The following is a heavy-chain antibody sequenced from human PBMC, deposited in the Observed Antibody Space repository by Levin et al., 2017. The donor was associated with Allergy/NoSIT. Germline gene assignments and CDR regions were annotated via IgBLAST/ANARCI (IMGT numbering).Heavy chain of an antibody. CDR3: ARERYLDSDY. J-gene: IGHJ4*02. V-gene: IGHV7-4-1*02. CDR2: INSDTGNP. CDR1: GYTFTDYA. Sequence: RASVKVSCKASGYTFTDYAMNWVRQAPGQGLEWMGWINSDTGNPTYAQGFTGRYVFSLDTSVSTAYLQISSLKAEDTAVYYCARERYLDSDYWGQGTLVTVSS. D-gene: IGHD3/OR15-3a*01.